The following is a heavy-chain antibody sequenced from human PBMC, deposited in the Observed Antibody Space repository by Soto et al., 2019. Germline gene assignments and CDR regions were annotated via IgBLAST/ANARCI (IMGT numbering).Heavy chain of an antibody. D-gene: IGHD3-22*01. CDR1: GFTFSSYG. CDR2: ISYDGSNK. Sequence: QVQLVESGGGVVQPGRSLRLSCAASGFTFSSYGMHWVRQAPGKGLEWVAVISYDGSNKYYADSVKGRFTISRDNSKNTLYLQMNSLRAEDTAVYYCAKDYYDSSGYFVYWGQGTLVPVSS. J-gene: IGHJ4*02. CDR3: AKDYYDSSGYFVY. V-gene: IGHV3-30*18.